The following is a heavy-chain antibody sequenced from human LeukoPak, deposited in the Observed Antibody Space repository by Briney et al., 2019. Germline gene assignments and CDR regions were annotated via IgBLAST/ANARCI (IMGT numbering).Heavy chain of an antibody. Sequence: SETLSLTCTVSGGSISGYFWSWIRQPAGKGLEWMGRIHTSGSTNYNPSLRSRVSMSVDTSKNKFSLKLNSVTAADTAVYYCARAHYDVLTGLYYFDYWGQGTLVTVSS. CDR1: GGSISGYF. J-gene: IGHJ4*02. CDR2: IHTSGST. D-gene: IGHD3-9*01. CDR3: ARAHYDVLTGLYYFDY. V-gene: IGHV4-4*07.